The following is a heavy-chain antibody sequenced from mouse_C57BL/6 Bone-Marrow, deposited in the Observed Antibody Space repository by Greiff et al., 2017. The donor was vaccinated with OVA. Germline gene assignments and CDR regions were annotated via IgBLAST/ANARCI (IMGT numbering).Heavy chain of an antibody. V-gene: IGHV14-4*01. CDR1: GFNIKDDY. D-gene: IGHD2-2*01. CDR2: IDPENGDT. CDR3: TAWGYYGYPWFAY. Sequence: EVQLQQSGAELVRPGASVKLSCTASGFNIKDDYMHWVNQRPEQGLEWIGWIDPENGDTEYASKFQGKATITADTSSNTAYLQLSSLTSEDTAVYYCTAWGYYGYPWFAYWGQGTLVTVSA. J-gene: IGHJ3*01.